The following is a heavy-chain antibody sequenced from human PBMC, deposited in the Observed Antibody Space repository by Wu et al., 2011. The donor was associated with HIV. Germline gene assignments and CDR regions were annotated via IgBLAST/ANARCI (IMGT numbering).Heavy chain of an antibody. CDR2: ITVYNGNT. J-gene: IGHJ3*02. Sequence: QVQLVQSGAEVKKPGASVKVSCKASGYTFTSYGITWVRQAPGQGLEWMGWITVYNGNTNYAQRLQGRATMTTDTSTSTAYMELRSLRSDDTAVYYCALSTYYDILTNYYGAFDIWAKGQWSPSLQ. D-gene: IGHD3-9*01. CDR1: GYTFTSYG. CDR3: ALSTYYDILTNYYGAFDI. V-gene: IGHV1-18*04.